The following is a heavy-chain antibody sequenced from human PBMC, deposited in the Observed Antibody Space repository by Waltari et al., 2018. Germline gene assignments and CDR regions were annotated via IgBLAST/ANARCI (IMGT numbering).Heavy chain of an antibody. J-gene: IGHJ4*02. CDR1: GGSISSRSYY. CDR3: ARKTTSFDY. Sequence: QLQLQESGPGLVKPSETLSLPCTVSGGSISSRSYYWGWIRQPPWKGLEGIGSLYSSGSTYYNPSLKTRVTISVDTSKSQFSLKLSSVTAADTAVYYCARKTTSFDYWGQGTLVTVSS. D-gene: IGHD1-7*01. CDR2: LYSSGST. V-gene: IGHV4-39*01.